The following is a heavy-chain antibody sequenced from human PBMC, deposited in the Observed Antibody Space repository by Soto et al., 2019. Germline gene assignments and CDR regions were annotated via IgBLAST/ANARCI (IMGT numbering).Heavy chain of an antibody. CDR3: ARWPQPRYTADPYAVDV. V-gene: IGHV1-69*11. CDR1: GGTFSSSG. J-gene: IGHJ6*02. Sequence: PGASVKVSCKASGGTFSSSGFSWVRQAPGQGLEWMGMIVPSLDTTNYAQKFQARVTITADEVTSTAYMELRSLRSEDTAVYYCARWPQPRYTADPYAVDVWGQGTRVTVS. D-gene: IGHD3-16*02. CDR2: IVPSLDTT.